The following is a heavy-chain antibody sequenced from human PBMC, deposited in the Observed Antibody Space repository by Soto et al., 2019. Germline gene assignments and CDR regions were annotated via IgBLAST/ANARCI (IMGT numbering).Heavy chain of an antibody. J-gene: IGHJ4*02. CDR1: GFSFSSYW. V-gene: IGHV3-7*03. CDR3: MTTTRDRPFDY. Sequence: EVQLVESGGDVVQPGGSLRLSCEASGFSFSSYWMTWVRQAPGKRLEYVAIIRQDGSEKKYVDSVMGRFTISRDNAKTSSYLQMNSLRYEDRAVYYSMTTTRDRPFDYWVQGTLVTVPS. CDR2: IRQDGSEK. D-gene: IGHD3-22*01.